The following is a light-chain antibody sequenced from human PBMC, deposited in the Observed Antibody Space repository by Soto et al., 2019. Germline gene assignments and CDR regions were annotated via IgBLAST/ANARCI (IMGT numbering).Light chain of an antibody. V-gene: IGLV1-40*01. CDR2: GNS. Sequence: QSLLTQPPSVSGAPGQRVTISCTGSSSNIGAGYDVHWYQQLPGTAPKLLIYGNSNRPSGVPDRFSGSKSGTSASLAITGLQAEDEADYYCQSYDSSLSVYYVFGTGTKLTVL. J-gene: IGLJ1*01. CDR1: SSNIGAGYD. CDR3: QSYDSSLSVYYV.